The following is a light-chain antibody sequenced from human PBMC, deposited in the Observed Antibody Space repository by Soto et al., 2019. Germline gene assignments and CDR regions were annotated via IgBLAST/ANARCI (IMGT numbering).Light chain of an antibody. CDR1: QSVSSK. Sequence: IVMTQSPATLSVSPGERATLSCRASQSVSSKLAWYQQKRGQAPRLLIYGASTRATGVPARFSGSGSGTEFTLTISSLQSEDFAVYYCQHYNNWPPETFGQGTKVDIK. CDR2: GAS. CDR3: QHYNNWPPET. J-gene: IGKJ1*01. V-gene: IGKV3-15*01.